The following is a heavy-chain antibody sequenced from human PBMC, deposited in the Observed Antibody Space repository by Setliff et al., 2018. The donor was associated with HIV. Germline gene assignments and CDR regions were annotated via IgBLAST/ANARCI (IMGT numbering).Heavy chain of an antibody. J-gene: IGHJ4*02. Sequence: ASVKVSCKASGYTFSTYAMHWVRQAPGQRLEWMGWISAGKGITKYSKKFQGRVTLTGDTAASTAYMELSSLRSEDTAVYYCARDIYDSGWFTLEYWGQGTLVTVSS. CDR1: GYTFSTYA. D-gene: IGHD6-19*01. CDR3: ARDIYDSGWFTLEY. V-gene: IGHV1-3*01. CDR2: ISAGKGIT.